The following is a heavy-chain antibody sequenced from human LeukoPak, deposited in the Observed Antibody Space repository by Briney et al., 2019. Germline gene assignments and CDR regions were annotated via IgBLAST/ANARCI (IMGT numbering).Heavy chain of an antibody. J-gene: IGHJ6*02. V-gene: IGHV1-69*13. CDR3: ARGEWYSDRSYYYGMDV. Sequence: SVKVSCKASGDIFSSNGINWVRQAPGQGLEWMGRIVPSFGTIDYAQKFQGRVRIIADESTSTAYMELSSLRFEDTAMYYCARGEWYSDRSYYYGMDVWGQGTTVIVSS. CDR2: IVPSFGTI. D-gene: IGHD3-3*01. CDR1: GDIFSSNG.